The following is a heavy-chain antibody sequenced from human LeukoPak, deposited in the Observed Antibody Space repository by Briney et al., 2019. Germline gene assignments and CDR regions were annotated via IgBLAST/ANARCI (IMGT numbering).Heavy chain of an antibody. Sequence: AGESLKISCKGSGYSFSNYWIGWVRQMPGKGLEWMGIIYPGDSDTRYSPSFQGQVTLSADKSISTAYLQWSSLKASDTAMYYCARLGGTAMIFNYFDYWGQGTLVTVSS. J-gene: IGHJ4*02. D-gene: IGHD3/OR15-3a*01. CDR1: GYSFSNYW. V-gene: IGHV5-51*01. CDR3: ARLGGTAMIFNYFDY. CDR2: IYPGDSDT.